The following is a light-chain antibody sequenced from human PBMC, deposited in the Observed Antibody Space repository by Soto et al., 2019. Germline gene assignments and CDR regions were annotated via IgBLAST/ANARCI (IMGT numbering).Light chain of an antibody. CDR2: DAS. J-gene: IGKJ1*01. V-gene: IGKV1-5*01. Sequence: DIQMTQSPSILSASVGDRVTITCRASQSISSWLAWYQQKPGKAPKLLIYDASSLESGVPSRFSGSGSGTEFTLTISSLQPDDFATYYCQQYNSYSTWTFGQGTKVDIK. CDR3: QQYNSYSTWT. CDR1: QSISSW.